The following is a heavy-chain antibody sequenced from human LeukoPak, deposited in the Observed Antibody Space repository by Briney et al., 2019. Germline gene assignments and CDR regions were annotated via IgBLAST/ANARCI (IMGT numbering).Heavy chain of an antibody. J-gene: IGHJ4*02. Sequence: GGSLRLSCAASGLTVSSNYMSWVRQAPGKGLEWVSVIYSGGSTYYADSVKGRFTISRDNSKNTLYLQMNSLRAEDTAVYYCARVARGYTDFDYWGQGTLVTVSS. CDR3: ARVARGYTDFDY. CDR2: IYSGGST. V-gene: IGHV3-53*01. CDR1: GLTVSSNY. D-gene: IGHD5-18*01.